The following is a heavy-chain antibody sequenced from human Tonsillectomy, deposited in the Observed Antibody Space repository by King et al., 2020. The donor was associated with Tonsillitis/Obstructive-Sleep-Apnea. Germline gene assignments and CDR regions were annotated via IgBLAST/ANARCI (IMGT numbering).Heavy chain of an antibody. CDR1: GFTFGDYA. D-gene: IGHD6-13*01. V-gene: IGHV3-49*04. CDR3: ARVGSGWYFP. J-gene: IGHJ5*02. Sequence: VQLVESGGGLVQPGRSLRLSCIGSGFTFGDYAMSWVRQAPGKGLEWVGFIRSKAYGGTAEYAASVKGRFIISRDDSKSTAYLQIDSLKTEDTAVYYCARVGSGWYFPWGQGTLVTVSS. CDR2: IRSKAYGGTA.